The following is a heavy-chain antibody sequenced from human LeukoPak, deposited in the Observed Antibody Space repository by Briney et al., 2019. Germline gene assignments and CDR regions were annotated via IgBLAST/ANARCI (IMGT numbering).Heavy chain of an antibody. CDR3: ARQGGGNSRWDNWFDP. CDR1: GYSFTSYW. Sequence: GESLKISCKGSGYSFTSYWIGWVRQMPGKGLEWMGIIYPGDSDTRYSPSFQGQVTISADKSISTAYLQWSSLKASDTAMYYCARQGGGNSRWDNWFDPWGQGTLVTVSS. CDR2: IYPGDSDT. J-gene: IGHJ5*02. D-gene: IGHD4-23*01. V-gene: IGHV5-51*01.